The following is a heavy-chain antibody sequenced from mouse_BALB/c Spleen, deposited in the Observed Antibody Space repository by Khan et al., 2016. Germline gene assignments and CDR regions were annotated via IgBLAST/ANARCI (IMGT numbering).Heavy chain of an antibody. CDR2: IYPGDGDT. CDR1: GYAFSGYW. J-gene: IGHJ3*01. V-gene: IGHV1-80*01. CDR3: ARGTPFAS. D-gene: IGHD2-14*01. Sequence: QVQLQQSGAELVRPGSSVKISCKASGYAFSGYWMNWVKQRPGQGLEWIGQIYPGDGDTNYNGKFKGKATLTADKSSSTAYMQLSSLTSEDSAVYFCARGTPFASCGQGTLVTVSA.